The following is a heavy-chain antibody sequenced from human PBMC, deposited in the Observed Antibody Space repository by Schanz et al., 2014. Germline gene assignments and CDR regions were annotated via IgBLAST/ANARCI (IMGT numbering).Heavy chain of an antibody. D-gene: IGHD6-13*01. J-gene: IGHJ4*02. CDR3: AKERIAAAWTFDY. V-gene: IGHV3-53*01. Sequence: EVQLVESGGGLIQPGGSLRLSCAASGYTVSSNYMSWVRQAPGKGLEWVSVIYNGGGGRTYYADSVKGRFTISSDNSKNTVFLQMNSLRAEDTGVYYCAKERIAAAWTFDYWGQGTLVTVSS. CDR1: GYTVSSNY. CDR2: IYNGGGGRT.